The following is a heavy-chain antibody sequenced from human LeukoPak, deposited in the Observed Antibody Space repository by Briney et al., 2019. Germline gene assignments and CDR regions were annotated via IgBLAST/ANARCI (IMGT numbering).Heavy chain of an antibody. CDR1: GYTFTSYA. J-gene: IGHJ5*02. CDR3: ARDRGSYLNWFDP. CDR2: ISAYNGNT. V-gene: IGHV1-18*01. Sequence: GASVKVSCKASGYTFTSYAMNWVRQAPGQGLEWMGWISAYNGNTNYAQRLQGRVTMTTDTSTSTAYMELRSLRSDDTAVYYCARDRGSYLNWFDPWGQGTLVTVSS. D-gene: IGHD1-26*01.